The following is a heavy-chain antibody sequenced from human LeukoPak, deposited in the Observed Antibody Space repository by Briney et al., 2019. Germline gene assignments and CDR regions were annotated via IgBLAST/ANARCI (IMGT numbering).Heavy chain of an antibody. J-gene: IGHJ4*02. V-gene: IGHV4-38-2*02. CDR3: ARVDYYGSGSYPY. CDR1: GYSISSGYY. D-gene: IGHD3-10*01. Sequence: SETLSLTCTVPGYSISSGYYWGWIRQPPGKGLEWIGSIYHSGSTYYNPSLKSRVTISVDTSKNQFSLKLSSVTAADTAVYYCARVDYYGSGSYPYWGQGTLVTVSS. CDR2: IYHSGST.